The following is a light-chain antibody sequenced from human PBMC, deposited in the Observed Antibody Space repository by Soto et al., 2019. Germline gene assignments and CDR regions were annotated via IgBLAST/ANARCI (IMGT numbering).Light chain of an antibody. Sequence: QSALTQPASVSGSPGQSITISCTGTSNDVGGYNYVSWYQHHPGKAPKLMIYDVSNRPSGVSDRFSGSRSGNTASLTISGLQAEDEADYYCSSYTSINTLVFGGGTKLTVL. J-gene: IGLJ3*02. CDR2: DVS. CDR1: SNDVGGYNY. CDR3: SSYTSINTLV. V-gene: IGLV2-14*03.